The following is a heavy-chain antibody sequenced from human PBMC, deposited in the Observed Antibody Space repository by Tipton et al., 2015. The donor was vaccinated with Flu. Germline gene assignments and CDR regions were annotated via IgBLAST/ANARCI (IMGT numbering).Heavy chain of an antibody. Sequence: LRLSCTVSGGSISSSSYYWGWIRQPPGKGLEWIGSIYYSGSTYYNPSLKSRVTISVDTSKNQFSLKLSSVTAADTAVYYCARGAYYGTKYWGQGTLVTVSS. J-gene: IGHJ4*02. CDR1: GGSISSSSYY. CDR2: IYYSGST. CDR3: ARGAYYGTKY. D-gene: IGHD3-22*01. V-gene: IGHV4-39*07.